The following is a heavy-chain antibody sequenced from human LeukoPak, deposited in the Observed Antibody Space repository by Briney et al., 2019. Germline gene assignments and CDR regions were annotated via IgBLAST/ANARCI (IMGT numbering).Heavy chain of an antibody. J-gene: IGHJ6*03. D-gene: IGHD6-6*01. CDR1: GGSISSYY. V-gene: IGHV4-4*07. CDR2: IYTSGST. CDR3: ARIGSSSATHYYCYYMDV. Sequence: PSETLSLTCTVSGGSISSYYWSWIRQPAGKGLEWIGRIYTSGSTNYNPSLKSRVTMSVDTSKNQFSLKLSSVTAADTAVYYCARIGSSSATHYYCYYMDVWGKGTTVTVSS.